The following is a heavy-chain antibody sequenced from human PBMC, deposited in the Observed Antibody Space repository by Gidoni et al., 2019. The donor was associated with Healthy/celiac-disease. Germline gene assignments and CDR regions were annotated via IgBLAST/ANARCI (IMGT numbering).Heavy chain of an antibody. CDR2: IYPGDSDT. CDR3: ARGAWDYYDSSGYYDY. J-gene: IGHJ4*02. Sequence: KGLEWMGIIYPGDSDTRYSPSFQGQVTISADKSINTAYRQWSSLKASDTAMYYCARGAWDYYDSSGYYDYWGQGTLVTVSS. D-gene: IGHD3-22*01. V-gene: IGHV5-51*01.